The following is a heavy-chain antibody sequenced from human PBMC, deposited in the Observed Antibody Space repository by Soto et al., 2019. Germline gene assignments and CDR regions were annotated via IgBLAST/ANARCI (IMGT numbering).Heavy chain of an antibody. D-gene: IGHD2-15*01. CDR2: INHSGST. J-gene: IGHJ6*02. CDR3: AREEVGYCSGGSCYGHYYYYGMDV. V-gene: IGHV4-34*01. Sequence: NPSETLSLTCAVYGGSFSYYYWNWIRQPPGKGLEWIGEINHSGSTNYNPSLKSRVTMSVDTSKNQFSLNLSSMTAADTAVYYCAREEVGYCSGGSCYGHYYYYGMDVWGQGTTVTVSS. CDR1: GGSFSYYY.